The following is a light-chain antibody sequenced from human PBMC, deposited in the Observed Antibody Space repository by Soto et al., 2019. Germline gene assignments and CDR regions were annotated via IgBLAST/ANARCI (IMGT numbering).Light chain of an antibody. J-gene: IGKJ3*01. CDR2: GAS. CDR3: QQYGSSPFT. CDR1: QSVTTSY. Sequence: EIVLTHSPGTLSLSPGERATLSCWASQSVTTSYLAWYQERPGQAPRLLIYGASSRATGIPDRFSGSGSGTDFTLTISRLEPEDFAVYYCQQYGSSPFTFGPGTKVDIK. V-gene: IGKV3-20*01.